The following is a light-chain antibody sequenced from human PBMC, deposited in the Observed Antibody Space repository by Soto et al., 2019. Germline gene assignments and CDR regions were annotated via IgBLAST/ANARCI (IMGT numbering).Light chain of an antibody. CDR1: QTVNSKF. J-gene: IGKJ2*01. Sequence: ESVSTQSPGSLSLSPGERATLSCRASQTVNSKFLNWYQHKPGQAPRLLIYGASIRATGIPDRFSGSRSGADFTLTITRLEPEDFAVYFCQQFDDSRPAFTFGQGTKLEI. V-gene: IGKV3-20*01. CDR2: GAS. CDR3: QQFDDSRPAFT.